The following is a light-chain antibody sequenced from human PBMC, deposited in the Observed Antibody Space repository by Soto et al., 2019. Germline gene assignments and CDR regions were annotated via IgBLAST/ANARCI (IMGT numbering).Light chain of an antibody. CDR3: SSYKSSRTYV. J-gene: IGLJ1*01. V-gene: IGLV2-14*01. Sequence: QSALTQPASVSGSPGQSITIACTGTSSDVGGYNYVSWYQQYPGKAPRLVISDVSNRPSGVSNRFSGSKSGNSASLTISGLQAEYEADSYCSSYKSSRTYVFGPGTEVTVL. CDR2: DVS. CDR1: SSDVGGYNY.